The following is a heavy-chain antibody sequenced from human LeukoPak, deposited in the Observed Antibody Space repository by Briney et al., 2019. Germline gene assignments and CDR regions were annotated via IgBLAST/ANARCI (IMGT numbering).Heavy chain of an antibody. V-gene: IGHV3-7*01. CDR1: GFMFSNFW. Sequence: GSLRLSCAASGFMFSNFWMAWVRQAPGKGPEWVANIKYDESEKFHVDSVRGRFTISRDNAKNSLYLQMNTLRVEDSAVYFCVRDSDGALDYWGQGIQVTVSS. CDR2: IKYDESEK. D-gene: IGHD4-17*01. CDR3: VRDSDGALDY. J-gene: IGHJ4*02.